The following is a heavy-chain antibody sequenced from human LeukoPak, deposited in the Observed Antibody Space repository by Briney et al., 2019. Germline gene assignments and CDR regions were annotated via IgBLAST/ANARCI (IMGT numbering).Heavy chain of an antibody. V-gene: IGHV3-53*01. Sequence: HPGGSLRLSCAASGFTVSSNYMSWVRQAPGKGLEWVSVIYSGGSTYYADSVKGRFTISRDNSKNTLYLQMNSLRAEDTAVYYCARVGAPELHTAMALDYYYMDVWGKGTTVTVSS. CDR3: ARVGAPELHTAMALDYYYMDV. CDR1: GFTVSSNY. D-gene: IGHD5-18*01. CDR2: IYSGGST. J-gene: IGHJ6*03.